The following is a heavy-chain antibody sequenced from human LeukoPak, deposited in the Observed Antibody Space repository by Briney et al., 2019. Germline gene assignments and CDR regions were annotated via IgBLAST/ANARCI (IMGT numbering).Heavy chain of an antibody. D-gene: IGHD3-10*01. CDR1: GGSVTSGGFC. Sequence: SETLSLTCSVSGGSVTSGGFCWGWLRPPPGKGPEWIATIYYTGSTYYNPSLQSRVTISIDTSKNQFSLRLTSVTATDTAVYHCARHSGSGSLSRPFDPWGQGTLVTVSS. V-gene: IGHV4-39*01. CDR2: IYYTGST. J-gene: IGHJ5*02. CDR3: ARHSGSGSLSRPFDP.